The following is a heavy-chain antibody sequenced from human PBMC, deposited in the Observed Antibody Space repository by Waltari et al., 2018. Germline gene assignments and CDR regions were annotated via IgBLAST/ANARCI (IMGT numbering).Heavy chain of an antibody. V-gene: IGHV3-53*01. Sequence: EVQLVESGGGLIQPGGSLRLSCAASGFTVSSNYMSWVRQAPGKGLEWVTGIYSGGSTYYADSVKGRFTISRDNSKNTLYLQMNSLRAEDTAVYYCARDLVAAEGIDYYGMDVWGQGTTVTVSS. J-gene: IGHJ6*02. CDR3: ARDLVAAEGIDYYGMDV. CDR1: GFTVSSNY. CDR2: IYSGGST. D-gene: IGHD2-15*01.